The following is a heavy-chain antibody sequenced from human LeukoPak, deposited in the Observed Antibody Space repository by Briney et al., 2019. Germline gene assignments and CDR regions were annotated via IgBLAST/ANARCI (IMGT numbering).Heavy chain of an antibody. V-gene: IGHV4-39*07. CDR1: GGSISSSSYY. Sequence: PSQTRSPTCTVSGGSISSSSYYWGWLRQPPGNGLEWIGRIYYSGSTYYNPSLKSRVTMSVDTSKNQFSLKLSSVTAADTAVYYCARVGGYCSSTSCYAGRVIWFDSWGQGTLVTVSS. J-gene: IGHJ5*01. D-gene: IGHD2-2*01. CDR2: IYYSGST. CDR3: ARVGGYCSSTSCYAGRVIWFDS.